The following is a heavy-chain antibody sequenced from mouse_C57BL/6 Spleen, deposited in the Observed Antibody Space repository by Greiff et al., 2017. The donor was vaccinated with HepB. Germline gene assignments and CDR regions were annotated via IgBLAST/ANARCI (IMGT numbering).Heavy chain of an antibody. CDR1: GYTFTSYW. J-gene: IGHJ4*01. CDR2: IDPSDSYT. D-gene: IGHD1-2*01. CDR3: ARWQTARDAMDY. Sequence: VQLQQSGAELVKPGASVKLSCKASGYTFTSYWMQWVKQRPGQGLEWIGEIDPSDSYTNYNQKFKGKATLTVDTSSSTAYMQLSSLTSEDSAVYYCARWQTARDAMDYWGQRTSVTVSS. V-gene: IGHV1-50*01.